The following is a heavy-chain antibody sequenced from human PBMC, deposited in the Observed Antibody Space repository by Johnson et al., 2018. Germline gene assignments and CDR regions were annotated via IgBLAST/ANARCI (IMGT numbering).Heavy chain of an antibody. V-gene: IGHV3-9*01. CDR2: INWNSGSI. D-gene: IGHD2/OR15-2a*01. Sequence: EVQLVESGGGLVQPGRSLRLSCEGSGFTFDDYAMHWVRQVPGKGLAWVSGINWNSGSIGYVDSVTGRFTISRDNAKNSLYLQMNSLRIEDKALYYCEKGEYGPRSQTYYYYGLDVWGQGTTVTVSS. J-gene: IGHJ6*02. CDR3: EKGEYGPRSQTYYYYGLDV. CDR1: GFTFDDYA.